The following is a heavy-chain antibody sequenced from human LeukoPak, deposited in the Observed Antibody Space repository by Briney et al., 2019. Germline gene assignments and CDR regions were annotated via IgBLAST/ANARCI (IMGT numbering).Heavy chain of an antibody. CDR2: INPNSGGT. Sequence: GASVKVSCKASGYTFTGYYMHWVRQAPGQGLEWMGWINPNSGGTNYAQKFQGRVTMTRDTSISTAYMELINLRSDDTAVYFCVSDRSDGGFPESNGYPTFDLWGRGTLVTVSS. D-gene: IGHD5-24*01. V-gene: IGHV1-2*02. CDR3: VSDRSDGGFPESNGYPTFDL. J-gene: IGHJ2*01. CDR1: GYTFTGYY.